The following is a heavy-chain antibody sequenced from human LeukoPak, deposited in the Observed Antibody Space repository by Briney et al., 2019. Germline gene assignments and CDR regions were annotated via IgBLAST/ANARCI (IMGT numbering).Heavy chain of an antibody. J-gene: IGHJ4*02. Sequence: SETLSLTCTVSGGSITNYYWSWIRQPAGKRLEYIGRIYSRGSTNYNPSLKSRVTLSLDTSKNQFSLKLSSLTAADTAVYYCAREVGYYDSSVYYYGDRYFDYWGKGTRVTVSS. D-gene: IGHD3-22*01. V-gene: IGHV4-4*07. CDR1: GGSITNYY. CDR3: AREVGYYDSSVYYYGDRYFDY. CDR2: IYSRGST.